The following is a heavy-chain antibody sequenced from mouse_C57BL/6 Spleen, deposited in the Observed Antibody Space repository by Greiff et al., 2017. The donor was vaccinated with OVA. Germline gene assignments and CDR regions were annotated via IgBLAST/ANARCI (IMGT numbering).Heavy chain of an antibody. Sequence: VQLQQSGPGLVKPSQSLSLTCSVTGYSITSGYYWNWIRQFPGNKLEWMGYISYDGSNNYNPSLKNRISITRDTSKNQFFLKLNSVTTEDTATYYCAREDYGSIAYWGQGTLVTVSA. CDR3: AREDYGSIAY. J-gene: IGHJ3*01. CDR1: GYSITSGYY. D-gene: IGHD1-1*01. V-gene: IGHV3-6*01. CDR2: ISYDGSN.